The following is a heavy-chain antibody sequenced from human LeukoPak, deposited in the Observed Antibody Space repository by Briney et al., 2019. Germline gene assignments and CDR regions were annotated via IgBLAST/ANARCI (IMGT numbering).Heavy chain of an antibody. CDR1: GFTFSSYS. CDR3: ARAVAATGGVGY. V-gene: IGHV3-21*01. J-gene: IGHJ4*02. CDR2: ISSSSSYI. D-gene: IGHD2-15*01. Sequence: GGPLRLSCAASGFTFSSYSMNWVRQAPGKGLEWVSSISSSSSYIYYADSVKGRFTISRDNAKNSLYLQMNSLRAEDTAVYYCARAVAATGGVGYWGQGTLVTVSS.